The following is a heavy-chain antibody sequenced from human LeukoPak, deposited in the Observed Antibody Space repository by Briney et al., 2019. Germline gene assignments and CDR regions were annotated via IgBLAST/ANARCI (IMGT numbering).Heavy chain of an antibody. CDR1: GDSVSSNSAA. Sequence: LSLTCAISGDSVSSNSAALNWIRQSPSGGLEWLGRTYYRSKWYNDYAVSVKSRITIDPDTSKNQCSLQLNSVTPEETAVYYCARDSSGWYAGGTYYFDYWGQGTLVTVSS. CDR2: TYYRSKWYN. J-gene: IGHJ4*02. V-gene: IGHV6-1*01. D-gene: IGHD6-19*01. CDR3: ARDSSGWYAGGTYYFDY.